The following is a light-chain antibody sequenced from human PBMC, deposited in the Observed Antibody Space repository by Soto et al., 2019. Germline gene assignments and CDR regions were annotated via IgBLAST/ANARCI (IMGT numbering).Light chain of an antibody. V-gene: IGKV1-9*01. Sequence: DIQLTQSPSFLSASVGDRVIITCRTSQVISSFLAWYQKKAGRAPKLLIYAASTLQSGVPSRFSGGGSGTEFTLTISSLQPEDFATYYCQQLKSDPFTFGPGTKVDIK. CDR3: QQLKSDPFT. J-gene: IGKJ3*01. CDR1: QVISSF. CDR2: AAS.